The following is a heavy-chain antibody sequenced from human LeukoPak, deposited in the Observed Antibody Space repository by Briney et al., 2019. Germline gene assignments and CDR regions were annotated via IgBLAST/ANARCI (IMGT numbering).Heavy chain of an antibody. D-gene: IGHD3-22*01. CDR2: IIPILGIA. Sequence: ASVKVSCRASGGTFSSYAISWVRQAPGQGLEWMGRIIPILGIANYAQKFQGRVTITADKSTSTAYMELSSLRSEDTAVYYCARERIRGNIHFDDRSGYPPHDAFDIWGQGTLITVSS. CDR3: ARERIRGNIHFDDRSGYPPHDAFDI. CDR1: GGTFSSYA. V-gene: IGHV1-69*04. J-gene: IGHJ3*02.